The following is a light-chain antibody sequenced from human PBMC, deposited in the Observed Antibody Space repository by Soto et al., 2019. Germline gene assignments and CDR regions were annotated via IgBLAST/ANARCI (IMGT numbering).Light chain of an antibody. J-gene: IGKJ2*01. V-gene: IGKV1-39*01. CDR2: TAS. Sequence: DIRMTQSPSSLSASVGDSVTITCRASQSISNYVNWYQQKPGKAPNLLIYTASTLQSGVPSRFRGSGSGTDFTLTISSLQPEDFATYSCQQSYTSPYPFGQGTNLEIK. CDR1: QSISNY. CDR3: QQSYTSPYP.